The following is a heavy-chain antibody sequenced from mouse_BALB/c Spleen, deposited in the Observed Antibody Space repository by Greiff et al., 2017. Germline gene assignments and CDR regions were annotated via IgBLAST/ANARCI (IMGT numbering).Heavy chain of an antibody. CDR3: ARGLRSAWFAY. D-gene: IGHD1-1*01. V-gene: IGHV1-7*01. CDR2: INPSTGYT. J-gene: IGHJ3*01. Sequence: QVHVKQSGAELAKPGASVKMSCKASGYTFTSYWMYWVKQRPGQGLEWIGYINPSTGYTEYNQKFKDKATLTADKSSSTAYMQLSSLTSEDSAVYYCARGLRSAWFAYWGQGTLVTVSA. CDR1: GYTFTSYW.